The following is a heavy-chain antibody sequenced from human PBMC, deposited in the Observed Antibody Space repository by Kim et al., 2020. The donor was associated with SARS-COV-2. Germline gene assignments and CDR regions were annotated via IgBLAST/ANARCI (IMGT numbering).Heavy chain of an antibody. V-gene: IGHV4-59*01. J-gene: IGHJ5*01. Sequence: SETLSLTCTVSGGSISSYYWSWIRQPPGKGLEWIGYIYYSGSTNYNPSLKRRVTISVDTSKNQFSLKLSSVTAADTAVDYCARSGGVYSSSWYWFDAWG. CDR3: ARSGGVYSSSWYWFDA. D-gene: IGHD6-13*01. CDR2: IYYSGST. CDR1: GGSISSYY.